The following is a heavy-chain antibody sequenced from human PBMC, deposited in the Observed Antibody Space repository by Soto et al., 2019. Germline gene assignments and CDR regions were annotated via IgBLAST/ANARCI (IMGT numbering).Heavy chain of an antibody. Sequence: QVQLQESGPGLVKPSQTLSLTCTVSGGSISSGGYYWSWIRQHPGKGLEWIGYIYYSGSTYYNPSSKSRVTISVATSKNQFSLKLSSVTAADTAVYYCARLATGDPTVTNWFDPWGQGTLVTVSS. D-gene: IGHD4-17*01. CDR3: ARLATGDPTVTNWFDP. V-gene: IGHV4-31*03. CDR1: GGSISSGGYY. J-gene: IGHJ5*02. CDR2: IYYSGST.